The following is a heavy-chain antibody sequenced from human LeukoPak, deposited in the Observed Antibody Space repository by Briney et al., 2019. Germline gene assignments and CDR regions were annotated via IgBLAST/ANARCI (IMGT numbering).Heavy chain of an antibody. Sequence: GASVKVSCKASGYTFTRYYMYWVRQAPGQGLEWMGIINPSGGSTNYAQKFQGRVTMTRDTSTNTVYMELSSLRSEDTAVYYCARGPTMVRGVRAGPLPYYFDYWGQGTLVTVSS. V-gene: IGHV1-46*01. CDR3: ARGPTMVRGVRAGPLPYYFDY. J-gene: IGHJ4*02. D-gene: IGHD3-10*01. CDR2: INPSGGST. CDR1: GYTFTRYY.